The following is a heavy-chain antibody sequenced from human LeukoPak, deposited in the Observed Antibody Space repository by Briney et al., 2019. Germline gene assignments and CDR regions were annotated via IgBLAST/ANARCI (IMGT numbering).Heavy chain of an antibody. J-gene: IGHJ5*02. V-gene: IGHV4-39*07. Sequence: GSLRLSCAASGFTFSSYGMHWVRRPPGKGLEWIGSIHSSGSTYYNPSLKSRVTISVDTSKSQFSLKLTSMTAADTAVYYCARDSMVRGVITTRWFDPWGQGTLVTVSS. D-gene: IGHD3-10*01. CDR1: GFTFSSYG. CDR2: IHSSGST. CDR3: ARDSMVRGVITTRWFDP.